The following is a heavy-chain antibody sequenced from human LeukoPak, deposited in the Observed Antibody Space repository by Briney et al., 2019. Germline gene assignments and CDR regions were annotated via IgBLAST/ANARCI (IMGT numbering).Heavy chain of an antibody. Sequence: ASVKVSCKASGYTFTSYYMHWVRQAPGQGLEWMGWISAYNGNTNYAQKLQGRVTMTTDTSTSTAYMELRSLRSDDTAVYYCARDWGAKARNAFDIWGQGTMVTVSS. J-gene: IGHJ3*02. V-gene: IGHV1-18*04. CDR2: ISAYNGNT. CDR3: ARDWGAKARNAFDI. D-gene: IGHD1-26*01. CDR1: GYTFTSYY.